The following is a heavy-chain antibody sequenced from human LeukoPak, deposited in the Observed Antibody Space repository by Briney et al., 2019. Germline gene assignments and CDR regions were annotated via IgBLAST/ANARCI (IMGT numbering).Heavy chain of an antibody. CDR2: IYYSGST. Sequence: PSETLSLTCPVSGRSISSYDWSWLRQPPAKGLEWIGYIYYSGSTNYTPSLKSRVTISVDASKNQFSLKLSSVTAADTAVYYCARRSYYMDVWGKGTTVTVSS. CDR1: GRSISSYD. J-gene: IGHJ6*03. CDR3: ARRSYYMDV. V-gene: IGHV4-59*01.